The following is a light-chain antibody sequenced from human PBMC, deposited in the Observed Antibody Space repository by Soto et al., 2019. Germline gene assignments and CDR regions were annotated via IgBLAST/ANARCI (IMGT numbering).Light chain of an antibody. Sequence: QSALTQPASVSGSPGQSITISCTGTSSDVGGYIYVSRYQQHPGKAPKLMIYDVSNRPSGVSNRFSGSKSGNTASLTISGLQAEDEADYYCSSYTSSGCVFGGGTQLTVL. J-gene: IGLJ7*01. CDR2: DVS. CDR1: SSDVGGYIY. CDR3: SSYTSSGCV. V-gene: IGLV2-14*01.